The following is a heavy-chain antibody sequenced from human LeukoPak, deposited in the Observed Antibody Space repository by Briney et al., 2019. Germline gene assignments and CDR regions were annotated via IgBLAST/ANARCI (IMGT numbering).Heavy chain of an antibody. CDR2: ISGSGGST. V-gene: IGHV3-23*01. CDR1: GFTFDDYA. J-gene: IGHJ3*02. D-gene: IGHD3-9*01. Sequence: PGGSLRLSCAASGFTFDDYAMHWVRQAPGKGLEWVSAISGSGGSTYYADSVKGRFTISRDNSKNTLYLQMNSLRAEDTAVYYCAKPRSITIRTDAFDIWGQGTMVTVSS. CDR3: AKPRSITIRTDAFDI.